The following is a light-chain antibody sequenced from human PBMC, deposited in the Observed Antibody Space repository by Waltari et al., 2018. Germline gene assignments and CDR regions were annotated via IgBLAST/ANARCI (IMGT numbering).Light chain of an antibody. CDR2: RNN. J-gene: IGLJ3*02. CDR1: DSNLARTS. Sequence: QSVLTQPPSASGTPGQTVTISCSGGDSNLARTSVNWYQKFPGAAPKLLIFRNNQRPSGVPDRFSGSKSGTSASLAISGLQSEDESDYFCAAWDDSRNGWVFGEGTKVAVL. V-gene: IGLV1-44*01. CDR3: AAWDDSRNGWV.